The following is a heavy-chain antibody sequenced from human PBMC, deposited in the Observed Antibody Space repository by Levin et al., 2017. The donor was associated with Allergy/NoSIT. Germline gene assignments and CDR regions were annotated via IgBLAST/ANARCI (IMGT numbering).Heavy chain of an antibody. CDR2: ISKSGETT. J-gene: IGHJ4*02. Sequence: PGGSLRLSCAASGFTFSDHHMSWIRQAPGKGLEWVSYISKSGETTYYADSVKGRFTVSRDNAKNSVYLQMRSLRADDTAVYYCARDAGSRWLYFDYWGQGILVTVSS. V-gene: IGHV3-11*01. CDR3: ARDAGSRWLYFDY. CDR1: GFTFSDHH. D-gene: IGHD6-13*01.